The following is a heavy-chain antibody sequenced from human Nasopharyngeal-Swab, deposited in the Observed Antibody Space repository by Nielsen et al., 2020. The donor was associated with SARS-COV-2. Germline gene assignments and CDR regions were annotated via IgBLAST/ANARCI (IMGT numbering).Heavy chain of an antibody. J-gene: IGHJ1*01. CDR3: ARREDNSGSYRSEYFQF. D-gene: IGHD6-19*01. CDR2: IYPGDSDT. V-gene: IGHV5-51*01. Sequence: ERQMPGKGLGWMGLIYPGDSDTRYSPSFQGQVTISADKTINTAYLQWSSLKASDTAIYYCARREDNSGSYRSEYFQFWGQGTLVTVSS.